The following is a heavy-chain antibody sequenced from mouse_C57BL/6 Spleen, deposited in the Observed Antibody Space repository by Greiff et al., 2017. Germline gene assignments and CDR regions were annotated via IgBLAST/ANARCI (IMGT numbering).Heavy chain of an antibody. J-gene: IGHJ1*03. D-gene: IGHD2-1*01. V-gene: IGHV14-4*01. CDR3: TTKTTRYFDV. CDR2: IDPENGDT. CDR1: GFNIKDDY. Sequence: VQLKQSGAELVRPGASVKLSCTASGFNIKDDYMHWVKQRPEQGLEWIGWIDPENGDTEYASKFQGKATITADTSSNTAYLQLSGLTSEDTAVYYCTTKTTRYFDVWGTGTTVTVSS.